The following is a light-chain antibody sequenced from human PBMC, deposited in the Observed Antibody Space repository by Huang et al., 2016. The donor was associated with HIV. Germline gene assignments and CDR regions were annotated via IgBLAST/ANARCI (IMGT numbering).Light chain of an antibody. J-gene: IGKJ1*01. CDR3: QQSYSTPRT. CDR1: QSISSY. CDR2: AAS. V-gene: IGKV1-39*01. Sequence: DIQMTQSPSSLSASVGDRVNITCRASQSISSYVNWYQQKPGKAPKLLIYAASRLQSRGPSRFSGSGSGTDFTLTISCLQPEDIATYYCQQSYSTPRTFGQGTKVEIK.